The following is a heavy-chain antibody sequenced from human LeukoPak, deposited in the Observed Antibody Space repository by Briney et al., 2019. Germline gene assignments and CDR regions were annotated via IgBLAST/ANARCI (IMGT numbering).Heavy chain of an antibody. CDR1: GTSISSGGFC. D-gene: IGHD3-10*01. J-gene: IGHJ5*02. CDR2: SYFNEQT. Sequence: NPSQTLSLTCSVSGTSISSGGFCWIRLPQAPGKGREWIGHSYFNEQTSYNPSLKSRASISAHTSKNHVSLNLTSVTVADTAVYYCVGFYGSGSYHWFDPWGQGTLVTVSS. CDR3: VGFYGSGSYHWFDP. V-gene: IGHV4-31*03.